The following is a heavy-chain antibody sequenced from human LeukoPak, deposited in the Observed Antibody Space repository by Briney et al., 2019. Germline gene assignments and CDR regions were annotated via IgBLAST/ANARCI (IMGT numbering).Heavy chain of an antibody. CDR3: ARGRSGYGPFGAFDI. CDR1: GYTFSSYA. V-gene: IGHV3-23*01. CDR2: ISGSGANT. Sequence: QPGGSLRLSCTASGYTFSSYAMTWVHQAPGEGLEWVSAISGSGANTYYADSVKGRFAASRDNSKDTLYLQMRSLRAEDTAVYYCARGRSGYGPFGAFDIWGHGTWVTVSS. D-gene: IGHD3-22*01. J-gene: IGHJ3*02.